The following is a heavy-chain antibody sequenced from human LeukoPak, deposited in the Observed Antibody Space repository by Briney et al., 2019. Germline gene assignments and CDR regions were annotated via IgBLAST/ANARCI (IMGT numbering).Heavy chain of an antibody. CDR2: IYTSGST. J-gene: IGHJ6*03. V-gene: IGHV4-4*07. D-gene: IGHD3-10*01. CDR1: GGSISSYY. Sequence: PSETLSLTCTVSGGSISSYYWSWIRQPAGKGLEWIGRIYTSGSTNFNPSLKSRVTMSVDTSKNQFSLKLSSVTAADTAVYYCARVPLNYYGSGDNYYYYMDVWGKGTTVTVSS. CDR3: ARVPLNYYGSGDNYYYYMDV.